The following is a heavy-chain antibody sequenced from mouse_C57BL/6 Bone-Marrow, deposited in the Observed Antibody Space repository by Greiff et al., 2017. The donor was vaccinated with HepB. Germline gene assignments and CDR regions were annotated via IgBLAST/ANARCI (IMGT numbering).Heavy chain of an antibody. CDR1: GYTFTSYW. D-gene: IGHD1-1*01. J-gene: IGHJ2*01. V-gene: IGHV1-59*01. CDR2: IDPTDSYT. Sequence: VQLQQPGAELVRPGTSVKLSCKASGYTFTSYWMHWVKQRPGQGLEWIGVIDPTDSYTNYNQKFKGKATLTVDTSSSTAYMQLSILTSEDSSVYYSARPFDNGSSPDYFDFWGQGTTLTVSS. CDR3: ARPFDNGSSPDYFDF.